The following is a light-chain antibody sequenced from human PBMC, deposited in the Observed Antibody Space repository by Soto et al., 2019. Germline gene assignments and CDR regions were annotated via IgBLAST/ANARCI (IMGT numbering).Light chain of an antibody. CDR3: QQYNSYSWP. V-gene: IGKV1-5*01. CDR2: DAS. J-gene: IGKJ1*01. Sequence: DIQMTQSPSTLSGSVGDRVTITCRASQTISSWLAWYQQKPGKPPKLLIYDASSLERGVPSRFSGSGSGTEFTLTISSLQPDDFATYYCQQYNSYSWPFGQGTKVDIK. CDR1: QTISSW.